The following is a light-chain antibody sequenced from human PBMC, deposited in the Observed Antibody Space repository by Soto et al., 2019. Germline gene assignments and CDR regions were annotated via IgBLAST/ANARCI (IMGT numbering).Light chain of an antibody. Sequence: SVLTQPASVSGSPGQSITISCTATSSDVGSFNYVSWYQHHPGKAPKLMIYEVTSRPSGVSNRFSGSKSGNTASLTISGLQAEDEADYYCVSYATSTTLYVFGSGTKATVL. CDR1: SSDVGSFNY. CDR2: EVT. V-gene: IGLV2-14*01. CDR3: VSYATSTTLYV. J-gene: IGLJ1*01.